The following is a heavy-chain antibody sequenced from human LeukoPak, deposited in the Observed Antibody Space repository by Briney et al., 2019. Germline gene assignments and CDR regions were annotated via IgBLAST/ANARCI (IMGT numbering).Heavy chain of an antibody. D-gene: IGHD2-2*01. Sequence: SETLSLTCTVSGGSISSYYWSWIRQPPGKGLEWIGYIYYSGSTNYNPSLKSRVTISVDTSKNKFSLKLTPVTAAHTSVYYLSRHSKYCRSTSCFYGGVTFDYWGQGTLVTVSS. J-gene: IGHJ4*02. CDR2: IYYSGST. V-gene: IGHV4-59*08. CDR3: SRHSKYCRSTSCFYGGVTFDY. CDR1: GGSISSYY.